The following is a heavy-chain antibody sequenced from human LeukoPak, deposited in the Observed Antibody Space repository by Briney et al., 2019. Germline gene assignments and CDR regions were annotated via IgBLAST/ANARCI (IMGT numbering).Heavy chain of an antibody. D-gene: IGHD6-6*01. J-gene: IGHJ6*03. Sequence: SETLSLTCTVSGGSISSHYWSWIRQPPGKGLEWIGYIYYSGSTNYNPSLKRRVTISVDTSKNQFSLKLSSVTAADTAVYYCARGRQLVLNYYYYYMDVWGKGTTVTVSS. CDR3: ARGRQLVLNYYYYYMDV. V-gene: IGHV4-59*11. CDR2: IYYSGST. CDR1: GGSISSHY.